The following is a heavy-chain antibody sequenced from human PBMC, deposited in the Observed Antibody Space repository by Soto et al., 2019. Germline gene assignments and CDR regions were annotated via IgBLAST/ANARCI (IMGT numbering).Heavy chain of an antibody. CDR1: GFTFSSYA. D-gene: IGHD3-22*01. CDR3: AKDLGPDSSGYYYAAFDI. J-gene: IGHJ3*02. CDR2: ISGGGGST. V-gene: IGHV3-23*01. Sequence: GGSLRLSCAASGFTFSSYAMSWVRQAPGKGLEWVSAISGGGGSTYYADSVKGRFTISRDNSKNTLYLQMNSLRAEETAVYYCAKDLGPDSSGYYYAAFDIWGQGTMVTVSS.